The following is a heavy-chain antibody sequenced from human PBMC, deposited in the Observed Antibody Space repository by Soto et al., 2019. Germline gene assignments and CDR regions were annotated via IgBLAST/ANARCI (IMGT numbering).Heavy chain of an antibody. CDR2: IFSNDEK. D-gene: IGHD3-16*01. Sequence: QVTLKESGPVLVKPTEPLTLTCTVSGFSLSNARMGVSWIRQPPGKALEWLAHIFSNDEKSYSTSLKTRLTISKDTSKSQVVLTMTNMDPVDTATYYCARIRKFNIDSVWGSYPPWMKNWCDPWGQGSLVTVSS. CDR3: ARIRKFNIDSVWGSYPPWMKNWCDP. J-gene: IGHJ5*02. V-gene: IGHV2-26*01. CDR1: GFSLSNARMG.